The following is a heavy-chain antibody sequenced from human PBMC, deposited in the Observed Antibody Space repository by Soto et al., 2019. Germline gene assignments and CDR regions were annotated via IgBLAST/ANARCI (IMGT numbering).Heavy chain of an antibody. D-gene: IGHD6-6*01. Sequence: SETLSLTCAVYGGSFSGYYWSWIRQPPGKGLEWIGEINHSGSTNYNPSLKSRVTISVDTSKNQFSLKLSSVTAADTAVYYCARGLFLAARYWDYWGQGTLVTVSS. J-gene: IGHJ4*02. V-gene: IGHV4-34*01. CDR2: INHSGST. CDR1: GGSFSGYY. CDR3: ARGLFLAARYWDY.